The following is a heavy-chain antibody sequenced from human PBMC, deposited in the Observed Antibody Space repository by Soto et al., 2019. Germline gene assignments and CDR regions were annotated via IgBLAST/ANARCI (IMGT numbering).Heavy chain of an antibody. D-gene: IGHD6-19*01. V-gene: IGHV4-59*01. CDR2: IYYSGST. Sequence: PSETLSLTCTVSGGSISSYYWSWIRQPTGKGLEWIGYIYYSGSTNYNPSLKSRVTMTTDTSTSTAYMELRSLRSDDTAVYYCARDNCIAVAGTLGCWFDPWGQGTLVTVSS. J-gene: IGHJ5*02. CDR1: GGSISSYY. CDR3: ARDNCIAVAGTLGCWFDP.